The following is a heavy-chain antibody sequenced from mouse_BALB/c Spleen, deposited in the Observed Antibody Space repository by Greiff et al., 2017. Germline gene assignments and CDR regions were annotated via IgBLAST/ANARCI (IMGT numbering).Heavy chain of an antibody. D-gene: IGHD2-13*01. J-gene: IGHJ1*01. CDR1: GFTFSDYY. CDR2: ISDGGSYT. CDR3: ARDKGGLQGYFDV. V-gene: IGHV5-4*02. Sequence: EVQVVESGGGLVKPGGSLKLSCAASGFTFSDYYMYWVRQTPEKRLEWVATISDGGSYTYYPDSVKGRFTISRDNAKNNLYLQMSSLKSEDTAMYYCARDKGGLQGYFDVWGAGTTVTVSS.